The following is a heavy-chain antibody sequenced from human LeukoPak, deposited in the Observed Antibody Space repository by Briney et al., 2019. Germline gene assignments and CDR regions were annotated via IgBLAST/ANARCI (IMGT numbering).Heavy chain of an antibody. Sequence: ASVKVSCKASGYTFTSYYMHWVRQAPGQGLEWMGIINPSGGSTSYAQKFQGRVTMTRDTSTSTVYMELSSLRSEDTAVYYCARGGCSYGLFRSDIGYWGQGTLVTVSS. V-gene: IGHV1-46*01. J-gene: IGHJ4*02. CDR1: GYTFTSYY. CDR3: ARGGCSYGLFRSDIGY. CDR2: INPSGGST. D-gene: IGHD5-18*01.